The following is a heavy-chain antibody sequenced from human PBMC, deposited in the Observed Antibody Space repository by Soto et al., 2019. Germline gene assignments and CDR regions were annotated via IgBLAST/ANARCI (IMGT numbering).Heavy chain of an antibody. J-gene: IGHJ3*02. D-gene: IGHD3-10*01. Sequence: ASVKVSCTASGYTFTSYGISWARHAPGQGLEWMGWLISYNGNTNYAQKLQGRVTMTTDTSTSTAYMKLRSLDSDDAAVYYCARERYGSGSSDAFDIWGQGTMVTVSS. CDR1: GYTFTSYG. V-gene: IGHV1-18*01. CDR2: LISYNGNT. CDR3: ARERYGSGSSDAFDI.